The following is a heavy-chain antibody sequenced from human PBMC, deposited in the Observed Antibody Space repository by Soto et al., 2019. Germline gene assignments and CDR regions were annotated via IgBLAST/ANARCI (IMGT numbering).Heavy chain of an antibody. J-gene: IGHJ3*02. D-gene: IGHD2-21*02. CDR3: AKQFCGGDCYPGI. CDR2: ISAGGGST. V-gene: IGHV3-23*01. Sequence: EVQLLESGGGLVQPGGALRLSCAASGFTFSNYAMSWVRQPPGKGLEWVSAISAGGGSTYYADSVKGRFTISRDNSKNTLYLQMNSLRAEDTAVDYCAKQFCGGDCYPGIWGQGTMVTVSS. CDR1: GFTFSNYA.